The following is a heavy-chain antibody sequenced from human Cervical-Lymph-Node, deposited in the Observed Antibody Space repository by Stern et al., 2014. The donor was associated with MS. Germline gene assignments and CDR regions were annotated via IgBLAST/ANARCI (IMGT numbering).Heavy chain of an antibody. CDR1: GYTFTKYL. Sequence: QVQLVQSGSELKKPGASVTVSCKASGYTFTKYLIHWVRQAPGQGLEWMGWINSNTGAPMYARGFRGRFVLSSDTYCSTAYRQVRRLKTEDTAVYYCARDMSDFWSDYGHNWFDPWGQGTLVTVSS. CDR3: ARDMSDFWSDYGHNWFDP. J-gene: IGHJ5*02. CDR2: INSNTGAP. V-gene: IGHV7-4-1*01. D-gene: IGHD3-3*01.